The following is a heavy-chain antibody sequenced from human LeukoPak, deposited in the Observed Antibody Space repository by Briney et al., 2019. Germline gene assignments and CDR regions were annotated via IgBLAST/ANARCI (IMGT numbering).Heavy chain of an antibody. D-gene: IGHD3-22*01. V-gene: IGHV3-53*01. J-gene: IGHJ4*02. CDR2: IYSGGRT. CDR3: AIYDSSGYYNY. Sequence: GGSLRLSCAASGFTVSSNDMSWVRQAPGKGLEWVSVIYSGGRTFYADSVKGRSTISRDNSKNTLYLQMNSLRAEDTAVHYCAIYDSSGYYNYWGQGTLVTVSS. CDR1: GFTVSSND.